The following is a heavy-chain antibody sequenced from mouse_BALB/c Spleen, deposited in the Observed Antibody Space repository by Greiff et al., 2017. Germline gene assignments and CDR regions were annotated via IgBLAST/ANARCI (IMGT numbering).Heavy chain of an antibody. CDR2: ISYSGST. Sequence: DVQLQESGPGLVKPSQSLSLTCTVTGYSITSDYAWNWIRQFPGTKLEWMGYISYSGSTSYNPSLKSRISITRDTSKKQFFLQLNSVTTEDTATYYCARGPGFAYWGQGTLVTVSA. CDR1: GYSITSDYA. J-gene: IGHJ3*01. V-gene: IGHV3-2*02. CDR3: ARGPGFAY.